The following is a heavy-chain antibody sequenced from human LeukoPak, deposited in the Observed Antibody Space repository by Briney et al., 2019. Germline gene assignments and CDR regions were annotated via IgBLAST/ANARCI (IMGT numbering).Heavy chain of an antibody. CDR2: ISAYDGNT. CDR1: GYTFTSYG. D-gene: IGHD2-15*01. CDR3: ARDHCSGGSCYPKYNWFDP. V-gene: IGHV1-18*01. J-gene: IGHJ5*02. Sequence: GASVKVSCKASGYTFTSYGISWVRQAPGQGLEWMGWISAYDGNTNYAQKLQGRVTMTTDTSTSTAYMELRSLRSDDTAVYYCARDHCSGGSCYPKYNWFDPWGQGTLVTVSS.